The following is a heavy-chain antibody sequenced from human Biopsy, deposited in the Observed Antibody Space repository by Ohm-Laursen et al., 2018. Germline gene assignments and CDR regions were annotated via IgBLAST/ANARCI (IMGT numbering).Heavy chain of an antibody. Sequence: ALVKVSCQASGYTFTSHDINWVRQATGHGLEWLGWMSPNTGNTVYAQRFQDRVTMTSDTSTGTAYMELTSLTSDDTAVYFCARWETTLGRSLDSWGQGTLVAVSS. D-gene: IGHD1-26*01. J-gene: IGHJ4*02. CDR3: ARWETTLGRSLDS. CDR1: GYTFTSHD. CDR2: MSPNTGNT. V-gene: IGHV1-8*01.